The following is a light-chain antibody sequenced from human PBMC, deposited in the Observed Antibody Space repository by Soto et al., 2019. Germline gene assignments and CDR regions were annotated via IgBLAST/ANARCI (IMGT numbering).Light chain of an antibody. CDR3: QSYDRSLSASV. Sequence: QAVVTQPPSVSGAPGQRVTISCTGSSSNIGAGYDVHWYQQLPGTVPKLLIYVNNNRPSGVPDRFSGSKSGTSASLAITGLQAEDEADYYCQSYDRSLSASVFGGGTKLTVL. J-gene: IGLJ3*02. CDR1: SSNIGAGYD. CDR2: VNN. V-gene: IGLV1-40*01.